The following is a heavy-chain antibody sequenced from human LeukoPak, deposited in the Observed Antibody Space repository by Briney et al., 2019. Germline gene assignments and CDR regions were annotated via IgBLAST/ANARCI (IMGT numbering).Heavy chain of an antibody. V-gene: IGHV3-30*18. Sequence: GGSLRLSCAASGFTFRSYGMHWVRQAPGKGLEWVAVMSYDGSNKYYADSVKGRFTISRDNSKNTLYPQMNSLRAEDTAVYYCAKDIRIAAAGTATDYFDSWGQGTLVTVSS. J-gene: IGHJ4*02. D-gene: IGHD6-13*01. CDR1: GFTFRSYG. CDR2: MSYDGSNK. CDR3: AKDIRIAAAGTATDYFDS.